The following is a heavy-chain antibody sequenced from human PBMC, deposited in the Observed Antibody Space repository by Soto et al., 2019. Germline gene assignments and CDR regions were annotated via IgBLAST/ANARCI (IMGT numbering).Heavy chain of an antibody. CDR1: GFTFSSYW. CDR3: ARDDKYYYDSSGYYSPHYFDY. J-gene: IGHJ4*02. CDR2: IKQDGSEK. Sequence: GGSLRLSCAASGFTFSSYWMSWVRQAPGKGLEWVANIKQDGSEKYYVDSVKGRFTISRDNAKNSLYLQMNSLRAEDTAVYYCARDDKYYYDSSGYYSPHYFDYWGQGTLVTVSS. V-gene: IGHV3-7*03. D-gene: IGHD3-22*01.